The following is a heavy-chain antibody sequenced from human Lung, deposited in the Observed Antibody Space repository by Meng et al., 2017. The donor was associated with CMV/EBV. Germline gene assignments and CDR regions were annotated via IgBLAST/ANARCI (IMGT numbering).Heavy chain of an antibody. CDR1: VDTFSHLA. V-gene: IGHV1-69*05. CDR2: IIPTFNTI. D-gene: IGHD2-15*01. CDR3: VRDRIGWFDP. J-gene: IGHJ5*02. Sequence: CNASVDTFSHLAISRVRQTPGQGLEWMGGIIPTFNTIKYAQKFQGRLTITTDRSTSTAYMDLSSLRSDDTAVYYCVRDRIGWFDPWGQGTLVTVSS.